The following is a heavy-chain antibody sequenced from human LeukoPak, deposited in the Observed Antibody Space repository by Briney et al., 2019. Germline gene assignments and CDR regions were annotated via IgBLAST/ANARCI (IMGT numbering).Heavy chain of an antibody. CDR1: GFPFSGYW. CDR3: VKGGWIHILDC. CDR2: IKHDGSDA. D-gene: IGHD5-18*01. J-gene: IGHJ4*02. Sequence: GGSLRLSCAASGFPFSGYWMTWVRQTPGKGLEWVANIKHDGSDAYYADSVSGRLTVSRDNAKNSLYLQMNSLRAEDTAVYYCVKGGWIHILDCWGQGTPVTVSP. V-gene: IGHV3-7*01.